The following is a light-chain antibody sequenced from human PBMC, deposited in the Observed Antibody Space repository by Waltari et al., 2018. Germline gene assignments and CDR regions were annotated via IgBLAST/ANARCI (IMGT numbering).Light chain of an antibody. Sequence: QSVLTQPPSASGTPGQRVTISCSGSSSNIGSNYVYWYQQLPGAAPKLLIHRNNQGPSGVPDRFSGSNSGTSASLGISGLRSGDEADYYCAAWDDSLSGSVFGGGTKLTVL. CDR3: AAWDDSLSGSV. V-gene: IGLV1-47*01. J-gene: IGLJ3*02. CDR2: RNN. CDR1: SSNIGSNY.